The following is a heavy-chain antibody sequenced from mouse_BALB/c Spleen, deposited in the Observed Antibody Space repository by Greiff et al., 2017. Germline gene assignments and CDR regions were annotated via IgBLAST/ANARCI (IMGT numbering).Heavy chain of an antibody. CDR2: IWAGGST. Sequence: VQRVESGPGLVAPSQSLSITCTVSGFSLTSYGVHWVRQPPGKGLEWLGVIWAGGSTNYNSALMSRLSISKDNSKSQVFLKMNSLQTDDTAMYYCARGLREGGLAYWGQGTLVTVSA. V-gene: IGHV2-9*02. CDR3: ARGLREGGLAY. CDR1: GFSLTSYG. D-gene: IGHD1-1*01. J-gene: IGHJ3*01.